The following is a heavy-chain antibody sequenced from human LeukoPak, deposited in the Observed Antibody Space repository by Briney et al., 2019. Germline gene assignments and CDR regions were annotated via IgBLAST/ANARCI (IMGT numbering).Heavy chain of an antibody. V-gene: IGHV1-8*01. CDR1: GYTFTSCD. J-gene: IGHJ3*02. CDR2: MNPNSGNT. CDR3: AREGWELGTDAFDI. Sequence: GASVKVSCKASGYTFTSCDINWVRQATGQGLEWMGWMNPNSGNTGYAQKFQGRVTMTRNTSISTAYMELSSLRSEDTAVYYCAREGWELGTDAFDIWGQGTMVTVSS. D-gene: IGHD1-26*01.